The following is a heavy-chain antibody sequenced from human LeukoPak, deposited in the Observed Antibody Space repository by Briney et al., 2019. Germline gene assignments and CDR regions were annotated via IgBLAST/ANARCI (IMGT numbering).Heavy chain of an antibody. V-gene: IGHV3-21*01. D-gene: IGHD4-17*01. CDR1: GYTFSSYG. Sequence: SPGGSLRPSCAASGYTFSSYGMHWVRQAPGKGLEWVSSISSSSSYIYYADSVKGRFTISRDNAKNSLYLQMNSLRAEDTAVYYCASDFYGDYTQTGVDYWGQGTLVTVSS. J-gene: IGHJ4*02. CDR2: ISSSSSYI. CDR3: ASDFYGDYTQTGVDY.